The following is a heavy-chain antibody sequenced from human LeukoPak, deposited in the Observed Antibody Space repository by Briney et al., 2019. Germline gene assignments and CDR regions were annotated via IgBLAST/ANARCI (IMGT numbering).Heavy chain of an antibody. Sequence: GGSLRLSCAALGFTFSSYEMNWVRQAPGKGLEWVSYISTSSTTRDYADSVRGRFTISRDNAKNSMYLQMNSLRDEDAAVYYCARADGDGYKKIDYWGQGTLVTVAS. V-gene: IGHV3-48*02. CDR1: GFTFSSYE. CDR2: ISTSSTTR. D-gene: IGHD5-24*01. J-gene: IGHJ4*02. CDR3: ARADGDGYKKIDY.